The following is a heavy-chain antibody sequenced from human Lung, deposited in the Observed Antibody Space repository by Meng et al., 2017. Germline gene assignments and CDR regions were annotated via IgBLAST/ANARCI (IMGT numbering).Heavy chain of an antibody. D-gene: IGHD2-21*01. Sequence: LLQRLRPGPCDRSKIFSLTWAISGDRGSSNRAAWNWFRQSPSRGREWLGRTYYRSKWYSDYATSVRSRITINADTSKNQFSLQLNSLTPEDTAVYYCTGVGHKNWFDSWGQGTLVTVSS. V-gene: IGHV6-1*01. CDR1: GDRGSSNRAA. CDR2: TYYRSKWYS. CDR3: TGVGHKNWFDS. J-gene: IGHJ5*01.